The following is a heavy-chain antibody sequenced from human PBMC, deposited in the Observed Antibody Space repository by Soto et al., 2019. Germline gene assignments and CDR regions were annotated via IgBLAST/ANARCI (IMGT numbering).Heavy chain of an antibody. CDR2: IDPNSGKT. CDR1: GYTFTSYD. V-gene: IGHV1-8*01. CDR3: TKAFKLQLPTY. J-gene: IGHJ4*02. D-gene: IGHD1-7*01. Sequence: EASVKVSCKASGYTFTSYDINWVRQAPGQGLEWMGWIDPNSGKTGHVQKFQGRVTMTRDTSMSTAYLELSGLTSEDTAVYYCTKAFKLQLPTYWGRGTLVTVSS.